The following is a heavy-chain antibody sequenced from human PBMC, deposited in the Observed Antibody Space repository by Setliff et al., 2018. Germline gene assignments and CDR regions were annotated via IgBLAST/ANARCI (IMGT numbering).Heavy chain of an antibody. V-gene: IGHV4-38-2*01. D-gene: IGHD3-10*01. J-gene: IGHJ3*02. Sequence: SETLSLTCAVSGYSISSGFYWGWIRQSPGKGLEWIGSIYSSGNTYYNPSLKRRVTISVDTTKNQFSLKLNSVTAADTAVYYCARRWNFGPYGSGIHDGFDMWGQGSMVTVSS. CDR2: IYSSGNT. CDR1: GYSISSGFY. CDR3: ARRWNFGPYGSGIHDGFDM.